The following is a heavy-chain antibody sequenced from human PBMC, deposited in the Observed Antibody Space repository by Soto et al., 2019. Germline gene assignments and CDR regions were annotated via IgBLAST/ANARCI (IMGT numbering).Heavy chain of an antibody. CDR3: ARVFYGYYYYGMDV. J-gene: IGHJ6*02. D-gene: IGHD3-10*01. Sequence: ASVKVSCKASGGTFSSYAISWVRQAPGQGLEWMGGIIPIFGTANYAQKFQGRVTITADESTGTAYMELSSLRSEDTAVYYCARVFYGYYYYGMDVWGQGTTVTVSS. CDR2: IIPIFGTA. CDR1: GGTFSSYA. V-gene: IGHV1-69*13.